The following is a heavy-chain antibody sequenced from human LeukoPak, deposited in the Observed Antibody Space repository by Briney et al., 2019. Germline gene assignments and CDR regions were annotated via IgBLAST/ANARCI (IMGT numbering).Heavy chain of an antibody. CDR3: AREGSGSHYFDY. J-gene: IGHJ4*02. Sequence: SETLSLTCTVSGGSISSYYWSWIRQPPGEGLEWIGYIYYSGSSNYNPSLKSRVTISVDTSKNQFSLNLSSVAAADTAMYYCAREGSGSHYFDYWGQGTLVTVSS. V-gene: IGHV4-59*01. CDR1: GGSISSYY. CDR2: IYYSGSS. D-gene: IGHD1-26*01.